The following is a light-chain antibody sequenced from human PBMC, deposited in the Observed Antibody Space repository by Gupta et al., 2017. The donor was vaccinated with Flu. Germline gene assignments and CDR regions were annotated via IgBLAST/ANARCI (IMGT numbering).Light chain of an antibody. CDR1: QSVRSN. Sequence: EIVMTQSPATLSVSPGERATLSCRASQSVRSNLAWYKQKPGQAPRLLIYGASTRGTGIPARFSGSGCGTEFTLTISSRQSEDFAVYYCQQDNNWPPWTFGQGTKVEI. V-gene: IGKV3-15*01. CDR3: QQDNNWPPWT. CDR2: GAS. J-gene: IGKJ1*01.